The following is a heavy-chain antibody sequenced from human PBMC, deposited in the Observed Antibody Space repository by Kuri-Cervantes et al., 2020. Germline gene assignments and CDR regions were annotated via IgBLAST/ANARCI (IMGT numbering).Heavy chain of an antibody. V-gene: IGHV3-30-3*01. J-gene: IGHJ6*02. CDR1: GFTFSSYA. CDR3: ARDGDSSGYWPYYYYGMDV. Sequence: GESLKISCAASGFTFSSYAMHWVRQAPGKGLEWVAVISYDGSNKYYADSVKGRFTISRDNSKNTLYLQMNSLRAEDTAVHYCARDGDSSGYWPYYYYGMDVWGQGTTVTVSS. CDR2: ISYDGSNK. D-gene: IGHD3-22*01.